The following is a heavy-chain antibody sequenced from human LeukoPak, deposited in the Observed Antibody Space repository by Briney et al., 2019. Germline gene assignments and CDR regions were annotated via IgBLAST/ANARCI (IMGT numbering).Heavy chain of an antibody. Sequence: GGSLRLSCAASGLTFSSYWMHWVRQAPGKGLVWVSRISSDGSSTNYADSVMGRFTVSRDNAENTLFLQMNSLRAEDTAVYYCATLGSYFDYWGRGTLVTVSP. J-gene: IGHJ4*02. CDR2: ISSDGSST. V-gene: IGHV3-74*01. D-gene: IGHD3-10*01. CDR1: GLTFSSYW. CDR3: ATLGSYFDY.